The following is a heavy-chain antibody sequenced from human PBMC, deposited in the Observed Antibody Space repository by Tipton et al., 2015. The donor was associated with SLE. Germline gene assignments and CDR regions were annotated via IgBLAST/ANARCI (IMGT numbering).Heavy chain of an antibody. Sequence: SLRLSCAASGFAFSGYYMSWIRQAPGKGLEWISYISSSSAYTNYADSVKGRFTISRDSAKNSLYLQMNSLRAEDTAVYYCATLRSSNWFDSWGQGTLVTVSS. D-gene: IGHD2-2*01. V-gene: IGHV3-11*06. J-gene: IGHJ5*01. CDR2: ISSSSAYT. CDR1: GFAFSGYY. CDR3: ATLRSSNWFDS.